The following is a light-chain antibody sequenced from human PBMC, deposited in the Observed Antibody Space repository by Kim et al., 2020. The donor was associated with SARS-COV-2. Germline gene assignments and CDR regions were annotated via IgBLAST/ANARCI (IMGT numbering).Light chain of an antibody. J-gene: IGKJ3*01. CDR1: QSISSH. CDR2: AAS. CDR3: QLSYISPFT. V-gene: IGKV1-39*01. Sequence: DIQMTQSPSSLSASVGDRVTITCRTSQSISSHLNWYHQKPGRAPKLLISAASTLQGGVPSRFSGSGSETDFTLTISSLQPEEFATYFCQLSYISPFTFGPGTKVDI.